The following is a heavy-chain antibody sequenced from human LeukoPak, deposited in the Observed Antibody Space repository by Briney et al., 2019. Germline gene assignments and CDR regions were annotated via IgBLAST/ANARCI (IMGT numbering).Heavy chain of an antibody. CDR3: AKDIRSYADYYYGMDV. CDR2: ISWNSGII. CDR1: GFTFDDYA. D-gene: IGHD3-16*02. J-gene: IGHJ6*02. Sequence: GGSLRLSCAAYGFTFDDYAMHLVRQAPGKGLEWVSGISWNSGIIGYADSVKGRFTISRDNAKNSLYLQMNSLRAEDTALYYCAKDIRSYADYYYGMDVWGQETTVTVSS. V-gene: IGHV3-9*01.